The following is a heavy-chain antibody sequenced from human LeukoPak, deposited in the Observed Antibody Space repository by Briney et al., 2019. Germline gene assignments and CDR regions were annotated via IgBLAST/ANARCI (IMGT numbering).Heavy chain of an antibody. CDR3: ARAGYYDAFDI. Sequence: PSETLSLTCTVSGGSISSGSYYWSWIRQPTGKGLEWIGRIYTSGSTNYNPSLKSRVTISVDTSKNQFSLKLSSVTAADTAVYYCARAGYYDAFDIWGQGTMATVSS. D-gene: IGHD3-10*01. CDR1: GGSISSGSYY. J-gene: IGHJ3*02. CDR2: IYTSGST. V-gene: IGHV4-61*02.